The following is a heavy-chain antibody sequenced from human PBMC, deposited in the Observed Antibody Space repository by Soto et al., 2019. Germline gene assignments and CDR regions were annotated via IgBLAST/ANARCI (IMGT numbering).Heavy chain of an antibody. CDR1: GFTFNIYA. J-gene: IGHJ4*02. V-gene: IGHV3-30-3*01. CDR2: ISHDGTSR. D-gene: IGHD3-10*01. CDR3: VRSSGVPTPDFAY. Sequence: QVRLVESGGGVVQPGRSLRLSCAASGFTFNIYAMHWVRQAPGNGLEWVAVISHDGTSRYYADSVKGRVTISRDNSKSMVFVQMNSLGVEDTAEYYCVRSSGVPTPDFAYWGQGTLVTVSS.